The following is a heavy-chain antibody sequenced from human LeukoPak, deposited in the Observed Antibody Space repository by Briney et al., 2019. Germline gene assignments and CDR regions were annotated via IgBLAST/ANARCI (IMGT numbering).Heavy chain of an antibody. Sequence: SETLSLTCTVSGGSISGSSYYWGWIRQPPGKGLEWIGSIYYSGSTYYNPSLKSRVTISVDTSKNQFSLKLSSVTAAGTAVYYCARHQSYYYYMDVWGKGTTVTVSS. J-gene: IGHJ6*03. CDR1: GGSISGSSYY. CDR2: IYYSGST. CDR3: ARHQSYYYYMDV. V-gene: IGHV4-39*01.